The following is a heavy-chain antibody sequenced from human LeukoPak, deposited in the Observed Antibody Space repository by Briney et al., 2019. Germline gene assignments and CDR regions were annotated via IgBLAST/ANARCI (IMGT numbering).Heavy chain of an antibody. CDR2: ISSSSSYI. Sequence: GGSLRLSCAASGFTFGSYSMNWVRQAPGKGLEWVSSISSSSSYIYYADSVKGRFTISRDNAKNSLYLQMNSLRAEDTAVYYCAELGITMIGGVWGKGTTVTISS. J-gene: IGHJ6*04. CDR1: GFTFGSYS. D-gene: IGHD3-10*02. CDR3: AELGITMIGGV. V-gene: IGHV3-21*01.